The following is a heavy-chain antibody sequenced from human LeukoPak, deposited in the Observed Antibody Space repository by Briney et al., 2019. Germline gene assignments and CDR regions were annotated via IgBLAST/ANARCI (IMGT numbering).Heavy chain of an antibody. V-gene: IGHV3-13*01. CDR2: LGIAGDT. D-gene: IGHD1-26*01. CDR3: AKENPVGGTNYFDY. J-gene: IGHJ4*02. CDR1: GFTVSSYA. Sequence: PGGSLRLSCAASGFTVSSYAMHWVRQPIGKGLEWVSALGIAGDTFYPGSVKGRFTISRENAKNSLYLQMNSLRAEDTAVYYCAKENPVGGTNYFDYWGQGTLVTVPS.